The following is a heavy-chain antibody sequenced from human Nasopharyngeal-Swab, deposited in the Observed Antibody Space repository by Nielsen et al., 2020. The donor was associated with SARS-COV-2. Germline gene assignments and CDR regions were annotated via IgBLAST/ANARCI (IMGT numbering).Heavy chain of an antibody. CDR1: VYTLTELS. CDR3: ATGINSGSYNLYYYGMDV. J-gene: IGHJ6*02. D-gene: IGHD1-26*01. CDR2: FDPEDGET. V-gene: IGHV1-24*01. Sequence: SVNVSCKVSVYTLTELSMHWVRQAPGKGLEWMGGFDPEDGETIYAQKFQGRVTMTEDTSTDTAYMELSSLRSEDTAVYYCATGINSGSYNLYYYGMDVWGQGTTVTVSS.